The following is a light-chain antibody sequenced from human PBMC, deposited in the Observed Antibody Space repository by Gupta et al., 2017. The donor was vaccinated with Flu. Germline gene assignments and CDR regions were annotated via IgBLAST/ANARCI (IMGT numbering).Light chain of an antibody. V-gene: IGKV1-5*03. J-gene: IGKJ2*01. CDR3: QQYNSDSPSI. CDR2: KAS. Sequence: DRVTITCRASQSISTWLAWYQQKPGKAPNLLIYKASSLGSGVPSRFSGSGSGTEFTLTISSLHPDDFATYSCQQYNSDSPSIFGQGIKLEIK. CDR1: QSISTW.